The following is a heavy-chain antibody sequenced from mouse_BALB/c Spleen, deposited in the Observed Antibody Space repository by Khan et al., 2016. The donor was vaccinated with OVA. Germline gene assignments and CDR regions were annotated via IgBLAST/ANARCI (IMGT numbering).Heavy chain of an antibody. J-gene: IGHJ2*01. CDR3: ARIKKLVTTYFDY. V-gene: IGHV1S81*02. Sequence: QVQLKQSGAELVKAGASVKMSCKASGYTFTSYWMHWVKQRLGQGLEWFAETNPTNGRTYYNETFKSKATLTVDKSSSTAYMLLSGPQSEDSAVYYCARIKKLVTTYFDYWGQGTTLTVSS. CDR2: TNPTNGRT. D-gene: IGHD2-5*01. CDR1: GYTFTSYW.